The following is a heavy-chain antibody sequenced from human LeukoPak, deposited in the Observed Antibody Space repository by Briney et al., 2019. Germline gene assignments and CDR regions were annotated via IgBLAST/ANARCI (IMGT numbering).Heavy chain of an antibody. CDR1: GLTFSNYW. Sequence: GGSLRLSCAASGLTFSNYWMSWVRQAPGKGLEWVANIKQDGSADYYVDSVKGRFTISRDNAKNSVYLQMNSLRAEDTAIYYCARDLRAGSYAFDWGQGTLVTVSS. D-gene: IGHD5-18*01. V-gene: IGHV3-7*01. CDR3: ARDLRAGSYAFD. CDR2: IKQDGSAD. J-gene: IGHJ4*02.